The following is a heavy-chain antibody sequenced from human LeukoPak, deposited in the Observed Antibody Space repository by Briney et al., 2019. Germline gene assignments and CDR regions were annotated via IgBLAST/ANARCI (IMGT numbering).Heavy chain of an antibody. CDR3: AKAIWVAATSSWFCLDY. J-gene: IGHJ4*02. D-gene: IGHD3-10*01. V-gene: IGHV3-30*18. CDR2: ISYDGSNK. CDR1: GFTFSSYG. Sequence: GRSLRLSCAASGFTFSSYGMHWVRQAPGKGLEWVAVISYDGSNKYYADSVKGRFTISRDNSKNTLYLQMNSLRPEDTAVYYCAKAIWVAATSSWFCLDYWGQGTLVTVSS.